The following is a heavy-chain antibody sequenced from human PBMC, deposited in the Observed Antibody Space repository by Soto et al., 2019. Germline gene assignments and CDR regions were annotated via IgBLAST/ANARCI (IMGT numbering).Heavy chain of an antibody. CDR1: GFTFSSYG. CDR2: IWYDGSNK. V-gene: IGHV3-33*01. J-gene: IGHJ3*02. D-gene: IGHD7-27*01. Sequence: GGSLRLSCAASGFTFSSYGMHWVRQAPGKGLEWVAVIWYDGSNKYYADSVKGRFAISRDNSKNTLYLQMNSLRAEDTAVYYCARDSHTGDRLKVGSYAFDIWGQGTMVTVSS. CDR3: ARDSHTGDRLKVGSYAFDI.